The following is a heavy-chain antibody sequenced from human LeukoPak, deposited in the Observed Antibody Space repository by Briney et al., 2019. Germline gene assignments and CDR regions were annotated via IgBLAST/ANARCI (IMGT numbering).Heavy chain of an antibody. D-gene: IGHD3-10*01. CDR1: GFTFSNYG. J-gene: IGHJ6*03. V-gene: IGHV3-30*02. CDR2: IRYDGSNK. CDR3: AKKSHGSGSPTYYYYYMDV. Sequence: PGGSLRLSCAASGFTFSNYGMHWVRQAPGKGLERVAFIRYDGSNKYYADSVKGRFTISRDNSKNTLYLQMNSLRAEDTAVYYCAKKSHGSGSPTYYYYYMDVWGKGTTVTISS.